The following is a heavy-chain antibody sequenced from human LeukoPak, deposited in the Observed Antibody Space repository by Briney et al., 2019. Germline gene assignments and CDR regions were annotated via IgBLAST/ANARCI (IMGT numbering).Heavy chain of an antibody. D-gene: IGHD4-17*01. J-gene: IGHJ4*02. CDR3: ARVDDYGDYVLDY. CDR2: ISSDGSST. Sequence: GGSLRLSCAASGFTFSSYWMHWVRHAPGKGLVWVSRISSDGSSTSYADSVKGRFTISRDNAKNTLYLQMNSLRAEDTAVYYCARVDDYGDYVLDYWGQGTLVTVSS. V-gene: IGHV3-74*01. CDR1: GFTFSSYW.